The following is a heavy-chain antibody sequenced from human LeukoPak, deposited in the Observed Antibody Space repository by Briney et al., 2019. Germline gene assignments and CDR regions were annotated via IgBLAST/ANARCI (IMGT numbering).Heavy chain of an antibody. CDR2: IYYSGST. V-gene: IGHV4-59*08. J-gene: IGHJ4*02. CDR3: AKDLASSSGFDY. D-gene: IGHD6-13*01. CDR1: GGSISSYY. Sequence: SETLSLTCTVSGGSISSYYWSWIRQPPGKGLEWIGYIYYSGSTNYNPSLKGRVTISVDTSKNQFSLKLSSVTAADTAVYYCAKDLASSSGFDYWGQGTLVTVSS.